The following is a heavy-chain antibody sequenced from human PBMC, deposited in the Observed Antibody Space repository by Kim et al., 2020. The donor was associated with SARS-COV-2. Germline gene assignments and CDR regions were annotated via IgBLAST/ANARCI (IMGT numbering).Heavy chain of an antibody. CDR3: ARLSAAADPYYYYGMDV. CDR1: GGSFSGYY. CDR2: INHSGST. V-gene: IGHV4-34*01. D-gene: IGHD6-13*01. Sequence: SETLSLTCAVYGGSFSGYYWSWIRQPPGKGLEWIGEINHSGSTNYNPSLKSRVTISVDTSKNQFSLKLSSVTAADTAVYYCARLSAAADPYYYYGMDVWGQGTTVTVSS. J-gene: IGHJ6*02.